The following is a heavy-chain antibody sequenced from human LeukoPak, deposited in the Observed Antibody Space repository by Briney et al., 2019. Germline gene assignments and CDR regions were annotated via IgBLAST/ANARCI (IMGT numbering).Heavy chain of an antibody. D-gene: IGHD2-2*01. CDR3: ARDRLPATAGY. CDR2: INPSGGST. J-gene: IGHJ4*02. Sequence: GASVTVSCKASGYTFTSYYMHWVRQAPGQGLEWMGIINPSGGSTSYAQKFQGRVTMTRDTSTSTVYMELSSLRSEDTAVYYCARDRLPATAGYWGQGTLVTVSS. V-gene: IGHV1-46*01. CDR1: GYTFTSYY.